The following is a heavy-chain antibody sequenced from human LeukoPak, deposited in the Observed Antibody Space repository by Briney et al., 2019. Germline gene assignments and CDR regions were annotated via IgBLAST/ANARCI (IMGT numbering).Heavy chain of an antibody. CDR2: ISYDGSNK. V-gene: IGHV3-30*18. Sequence: GGSLRLSCAAPGFTFSSYGMHWVRQAPGKGLEWVAVISYDGSNKYYADSVKGRFTISRDNSKNTLYLQMNSLRAEDTAVYYCAKEYSSGWYLSLDYWGQGTLVTVSS. J-gene: IGHJ4*02. D-gene: IGHD6-19*01. CDR1: GFTFSSYG. CDR3: AKEYSSGWYLSLDY.